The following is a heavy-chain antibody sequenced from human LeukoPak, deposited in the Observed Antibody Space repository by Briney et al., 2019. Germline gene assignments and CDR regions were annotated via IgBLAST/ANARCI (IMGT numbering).Heavy chain of an antibody. CDR3: ARNYDFWSGYSRIIWFDP. D-gene: IGHD3-3*01. CDR2: IYYSGST. Sequence: ETLSLTCTVSGGSISSGDYYWSWIRQPPGKGLEWIGYIYYSGSTNYNPSLKSRVTISVDTSKNQFSLKLSSVTAADTAVYYCARNYDFWSGYSRIIWFDPWGQGTLVTVSS. V-gene: IGHV4-61*08. CDR1: GGSISSGDYY. J-gene: IGHJ5*02.